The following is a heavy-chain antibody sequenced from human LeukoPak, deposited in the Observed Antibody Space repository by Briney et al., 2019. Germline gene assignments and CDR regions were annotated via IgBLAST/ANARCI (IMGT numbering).Heavy chain of an antibody. CDR3: ARGGEPYYDFWSGYYHPSDSFDY. CDR1: GGSISSSSYY. D-gene: IGHD3-3*01. Sequence: PSETLSLTCTVSGGSISSSSYYWGWIRQPPGKGLEWIGSIYHSGSTYYNPSLKSRVTIAVETSKNQFSLKLSSVTAADTAVYYCARGGEPYYDFWSGYYHPSDSFDYWGQGTLVTVSS. J-gene: IGHJ4*02. CDR2: IYHSGST. V-gene: IGHV4-39*07.